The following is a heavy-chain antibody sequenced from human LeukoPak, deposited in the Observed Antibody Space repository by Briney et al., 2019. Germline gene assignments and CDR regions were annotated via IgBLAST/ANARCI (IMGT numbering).Heavy chain of an antibody. CDR1: GFIFSDYY. D-gene: IGHD6-19*01. CDR2: ISISSSST. Sequence: PGGSLRLSCATSGFIFSDYYMSWIRQAPGKGLEWVSYISISSSSTNYADSVRGRFTISRDNGKNSLYLQMNNLRAEDTAVYYCARGGKWLETQFDYWGQGTLVTVSS. CDR3: ARGGKWLETQFDY. J-gene: IGHJ4*02. V-gene: IGHV3-11*05.